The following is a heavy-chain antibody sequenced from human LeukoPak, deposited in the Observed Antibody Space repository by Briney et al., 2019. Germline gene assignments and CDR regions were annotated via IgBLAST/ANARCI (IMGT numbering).Heavy chain of an antibody. CDR3: AKGAYCGGDCSSVEDY. Sequence: GGSLRLSCAASGFTFSSYAMNWVRQAPGKGLEWVSAISGSGGSTYYADSVKGRFTISRDNSKNTLYLQMNSLRAEDTAVYYCAKGAYCGGDCSSVEDYWGQGTLVTVSS. V-gene: IGHV3-23*01. D-gene: IGHD2-21*01. CDR2: ISGSGGST. CDR1: GFTFSSYA. J-gene: IGHJ4*02.